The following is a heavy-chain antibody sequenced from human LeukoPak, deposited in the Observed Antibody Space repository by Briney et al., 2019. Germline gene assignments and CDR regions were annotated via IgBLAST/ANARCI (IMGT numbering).Heavy chain of an antibody. J-gene: IGHJ6*02. V-gene: IGHV3-30-3*01. Sequence: GRPLRLSCAASGFTFSSYTMHWVRQAPGKGLEWVAVISYDGSNKYYADSVKGRFTISRDNSKNTLYLQMNSLRAEDTAVYYCARGLHYYYYGMDVWGQGTTVTVSS. CDR3: ARGLHYYYYGMDV. D-gene: IGHD3-10*01. CDR2: ISYDGSNK. CDR1: GFTFSSYT.